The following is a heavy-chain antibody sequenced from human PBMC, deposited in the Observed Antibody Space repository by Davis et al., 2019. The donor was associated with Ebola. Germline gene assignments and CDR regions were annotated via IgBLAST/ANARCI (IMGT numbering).Heavy chain of an antibody. D-gene: IGHD2-15*01. CDR2: ISYDGSNK. J-gene: IGHJ3*02. V-gene: IGHV3-30-3*01. CDR3: ARAQGGAAPSLDI. Sequence: PGGSLRLSCAASGFTFSSYAMHWVRQAPGKGLEWVAVISYDGSNKYYADSVKGRFTISRDNSKNTLYLQMNSLRAEDTAVYYCARAQGGAAPSLDIWGQGTMVTVSS. CDR1: GFTFSSYA.